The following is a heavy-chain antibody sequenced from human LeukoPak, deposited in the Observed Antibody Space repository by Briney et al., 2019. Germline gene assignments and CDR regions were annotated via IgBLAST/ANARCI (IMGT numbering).Heavy chain of an antibody. J-gene: IGHJ4*02. V-gene: IGHV4-59*01. CDR3: AREGDDYGDYVDY. CDR1: GGSISSYY. D-gene: IGHD4-17*01. Sequence: SETLSLTCTISGGSISSYYWSWIRQPPGKGLEWIGYIYYSGSTNYNPSLKSRVTISVDTSKNQFSLKLSSVTAADTAVYYCAREGDDYGDYVDYWGQGTLVTVSS. CDR2: IYYSGST.